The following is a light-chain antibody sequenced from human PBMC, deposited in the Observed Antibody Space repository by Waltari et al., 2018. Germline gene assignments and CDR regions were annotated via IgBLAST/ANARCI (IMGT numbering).Light chain of an antibody. V-gene: IGKV3-15*01. CDR1: QSVGSS. CDR3: QHYNKLPLT. CDR2: GAS. Sequence: EIVMTQSPAILSVSPGEGATLSCRASQSVGSSLAWYQRKPGQAPRLLIFGASTRATGIPARFSGSGSGTEFTLSITSLQSEDSALYFCQHYNKLPLTFGGGTKVEIK. J-gene: IGKJ4*01.